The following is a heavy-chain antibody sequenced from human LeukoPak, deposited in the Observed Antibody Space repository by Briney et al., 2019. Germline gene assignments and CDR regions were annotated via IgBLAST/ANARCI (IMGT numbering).Heavy chain of an antibody. CDR1: GFTFSSYP. CDR2: ISYDGNNK. CDR3: AKDMTPLGDSSSWVLDY. V-gene: IGHV3-30-3*01. Sequence: GGSLRLSCAASGFTFSSYPMHWVRQAPGKGLEWVSVISYDGNNKHYADSVKGRFTISRDNAKNSLYLQMNSLRAEDMALYYCAKDMTPLGDSSSWVLDYWGQGTLVTVSS. D-gene: IGHD6-13*01. J-gene: IGHJ4*02.